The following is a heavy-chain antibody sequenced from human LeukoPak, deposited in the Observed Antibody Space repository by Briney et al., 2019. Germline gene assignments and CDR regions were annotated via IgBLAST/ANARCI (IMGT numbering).Heavy chain of an antibody. D-gene: IGHD6-6*01. CDR1: GYTFTGYY. V-gene: IGHV1-2*02. CDR3: ARDSSSRPVYFVY. J-gene: IGHJ4*02. CDR2: INPNSGGT. Sequence: ASVKVSCKASGYTFTGYYMHWVRQAPGQGLEWMGWINPNSGGTNYAQKFQGRVTMTRDTSISTAYMELSRLRSDDTAVYYCARDSSSRPVYFVYWGQGTLVTVSS.